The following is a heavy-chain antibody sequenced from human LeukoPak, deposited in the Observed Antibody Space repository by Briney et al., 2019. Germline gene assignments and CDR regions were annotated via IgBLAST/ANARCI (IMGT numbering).Heavy chain of an antibody. Sequence: PGGSLRLSCAASGFTFSGYGMHWVRQAPGKGLEWVAVISYDGSNKYYADSVKGRFTISRDNSKNTLYLQMNSLRAEDTAVYYCAKDERWYGSGVEDYFDYWGQGTLVTVSS. CDR3: AKDERWYGSGVEDYFDY. CDR1: GFTFSGYG. V-gene: IGHV3-30*18. D-gene: IGHD3-10*01. J-gene: IGHJ4*02. CDR2: ISYDGSNK.